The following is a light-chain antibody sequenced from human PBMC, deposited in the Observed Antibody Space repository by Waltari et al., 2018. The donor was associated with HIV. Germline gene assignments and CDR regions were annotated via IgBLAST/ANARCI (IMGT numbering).Light chain of an antibody. CDR3: QKYNAYSYS. Sequence: DIQMTQSPSTLSASVGDRVTITCRASQSISTWLAWYQQKPGEAPKLLIYKASSLETGVPSRFSGSGSGTEFTLTVSSLQPDDSATYYCQKYNAYSYSFGQGTKLEIK. J-gene: IGKJ2*03. CDR1: QSISTW. CDR2: KAS. V-gene: IGKV1-5*03.